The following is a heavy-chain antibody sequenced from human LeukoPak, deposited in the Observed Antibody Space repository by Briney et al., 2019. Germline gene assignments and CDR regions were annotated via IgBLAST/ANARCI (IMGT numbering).Heavy chain of an antibody. CDR2: IYYSGVT. J-gene: IGHJ4*02. D-gene: IGHD3-22*01. CDR1: GGSISSDY. Sequence: SETLSLTCTVSGGSISSDYWSWIRQPPGKGLEWIGYIYYSGVTNYNPSLRSRLTISIDKNQFPLKLTSVTAADTAVYYCARVPSYDFSGSTRGSIDFWGQGTLVTVSS. CDR3: ARVPSYDFSGSTRGSIDF. V-gene: IGHV4-59*01.